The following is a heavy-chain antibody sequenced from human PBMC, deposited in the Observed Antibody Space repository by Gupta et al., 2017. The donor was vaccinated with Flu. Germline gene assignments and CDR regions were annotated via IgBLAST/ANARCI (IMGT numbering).Heavy chain of an antibody. Sequence: QLQLAQAGAEVKKPGASVRVAGKVPGFAFNSFHLNWVRQAPGQWLEWMGSMNPYGGDAGYAQKFQGRVTMTRDTSTDTAKLEMRGLSSGDTATYYCASRVGLDGSVTTCYFDNWGQGTLVTVSS. CDR2: MNPYGGDA. CDR1: GFAFNSFH. D-gene: IGHD1-26*01. V-gene: IGHV1-8*01. J-gene: IGHJ4*02. CDR3: ASRVGLDGSVTTCYFDN.